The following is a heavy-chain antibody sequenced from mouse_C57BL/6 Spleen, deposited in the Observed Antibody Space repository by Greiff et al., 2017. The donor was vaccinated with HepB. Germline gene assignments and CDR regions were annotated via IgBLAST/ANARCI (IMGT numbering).Heavy chain of an antibody. CDR1: GYTFTDYE. V-gene: IGHV1-15*01. Sequence: QVQLQQSGAELVRPGASVTLSCKASGYTFTDYEMHWVKQTPVHGLEWIGAIDPETGGTAYNQKFKGKAILTADKSSSTAYMELRSLTSEDSAVYYCTRLPNSYFDYWGQGTTLTVSS. CDR3: TRLPNSYFDY. CDR2: IDPETGGT. J-gene: IGHJ2*01.